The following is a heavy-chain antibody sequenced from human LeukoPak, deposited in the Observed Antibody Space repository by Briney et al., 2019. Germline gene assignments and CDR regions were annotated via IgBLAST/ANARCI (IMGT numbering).Heavy chain of an antibody. Sequence: GGSLRLSCAASGFTFSSYGMHWVRQAPGKGLEWVAVIWYDGSNKYYADSVKGRFTISRDNSKNTLYLQMNSLRTEDTAVYYCVRGIQSWFNGMDVWGQGTTVTVSS. D-gene: IGHD3-10*01. V-gene: IGHV3-33*01. CDR1: GFTFSSYG. J-gene: IGHJ6*02. CDR2: IWYDGSNK. CDR3: VRGIQSWFNGMDV.